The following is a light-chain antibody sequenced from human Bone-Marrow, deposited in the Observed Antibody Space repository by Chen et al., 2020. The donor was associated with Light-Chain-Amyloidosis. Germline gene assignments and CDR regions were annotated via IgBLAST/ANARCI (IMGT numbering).Light chain of an antibody. CDR3: QQHDNLPYT. J-gene: IGKJ2*01. CDR1: QDISND. V-gene: IGKV1-33*01. CDR2: AAS. Sequence: DIQMTQSPSSLSASVGDRLTITCQASQDISNDLNWYQQKPGKAPKLLIYAASDLQTGVPSRFSGRGSGTGFTCTISSLQPEDIATYYCQQHDNLPYTFGQGTKLEIK.